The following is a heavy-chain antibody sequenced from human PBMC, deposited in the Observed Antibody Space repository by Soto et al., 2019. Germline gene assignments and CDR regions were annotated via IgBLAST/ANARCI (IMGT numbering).Heavy chain of an antibody. CDR3: ARGSPFDYGDSRHFDY. J-gene: IGHJ4*02. CDR2: INHSGST. CDR1: GGSFSGYY. D-gene: IGHD4-17*01. V-gene: IGHV4-34*01. Sequence: QVQLQQWGAGLLKPSETLSLTCAVYGGSFSGYYWSWIRQPPGKGLEWIGEINHSGSTNYNPSLKSRVTISVDTSKNQFSLKLSSVTAADTAVYYCARGSPFDYGDSRHFDYWGQGTLVTVSS.